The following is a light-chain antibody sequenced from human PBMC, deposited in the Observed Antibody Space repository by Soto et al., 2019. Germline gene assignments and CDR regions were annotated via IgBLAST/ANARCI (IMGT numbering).Light chain of an antibody. CDR2: GAS. CDR1: QSVNNNF. CDR3: QHFGNSLWT. V-gene: IGKV3-20*01. J-gene: IGKJ1*01. Sequence: EIVFTQSPGTLSLSPGERATLSCRASQSVNNNFLAWHQQKAGQPPRLLIYGASTRATGIPGRVSGSGSGTDFTLTISGLEPEDFAVYYCQHFGNSLWTFGQGTKVDIK.